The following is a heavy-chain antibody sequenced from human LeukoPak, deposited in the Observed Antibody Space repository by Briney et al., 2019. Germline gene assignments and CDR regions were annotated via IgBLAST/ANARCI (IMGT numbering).Heavy chain of an antibody. CDR3: AKTPDILTGYSFDY. V-gene: IGHV1-18*01. CDR1: GYTFTSNG. Sequence: ASVKVSCKASGYTFTSNGITWVRQAPRQGLEWMGWISAYNGNTNYAQKLQGRVTMTTDTSTSTAYMELRSLRSDDTAVYYCAKTPDILTGYSFDYWGQGTLVTVSP. D-gene: IGHD3-9*01. J-gene: IGHJ4*02. CDR2: ISAYNGNT.